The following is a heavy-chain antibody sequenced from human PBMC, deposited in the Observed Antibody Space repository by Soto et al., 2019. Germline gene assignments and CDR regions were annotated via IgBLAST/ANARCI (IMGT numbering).Heavy chain of an antibody. CDR2: IYHSGST. D-gene: IGHD6-13*01. J-gene: IGHJ4*02. Sequence: QVQLQESGPGLVKPSGTLSLTCAVSGGSISSSNWWSWVRQPPGKGLEWIGEIYHSGSTNYNPSLKSRATISVDKSKNQFSLKLSSVTAADTAVYYCARRPANGQQLGTFDYWGQGTLVTVSS. CDR1: GGSISSSNW. V-gene: IGHV4-4*02. CDR3: ARRPANGQQLGTFDY.